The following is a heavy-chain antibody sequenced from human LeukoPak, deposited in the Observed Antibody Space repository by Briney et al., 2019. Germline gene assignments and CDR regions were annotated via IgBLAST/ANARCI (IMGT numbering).Heavy chain of an antibody. J-gene: IGHJ4*02. CDR3: AKLRDQRPFDY. Sequence: GGSMRLSCAASGFTVSSNYMSWVRQAPGKGLEWVSVIYSGGSTYYADSVKGRFTISRDNSKNTLYLQMNSLRAEDTAVYYCAKLRDQRPFDYWGQGTLVTVSS. V-gene: IGHV3-53*01. D-gene: IGHD6-6*01. CDR1: GFTVSSNY. CDR2: IYSGGST.